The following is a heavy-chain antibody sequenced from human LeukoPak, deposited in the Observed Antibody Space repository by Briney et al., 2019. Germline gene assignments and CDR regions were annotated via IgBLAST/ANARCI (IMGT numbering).Heavy chain of an antibody. CDR1: GFTFSSYA. V-gene: IGHV3-23*01. CDR3: ANDYYDSSGPNTRGGY. D-gene: IGHD3-22*01. Sequence: GGSLRLSCAASGFTFSSYAMSWVRQAPGKGLEWVSAISGSGGSTYYADSVKGRFTISRDNSKNTLYLQMNSLRAEDTAVYYCANDYYDSSGPNTRGGYWGQGTLVTVSS. CDR2: ISGSGGST. J-gene: IGHJ4*02.